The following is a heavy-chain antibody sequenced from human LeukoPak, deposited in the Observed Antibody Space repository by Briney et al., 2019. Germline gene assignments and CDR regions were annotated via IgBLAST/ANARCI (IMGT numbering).Heavy chain of an antibody. J-gene: IGHJ4*02. CDR2: INPRGGST. D-gene: IGHD5-24*01. V-gene: IGHV1-46*01. CDR1: GYIFTSYY. CDR3: ARDGVDGYNYVDY. Sequence: GASVKVSCKASGYIFTSYYMHWVRQAPGQGLEWMGIINPRGGSTIYAQNFQGRVTMTRDTSTSTAYMELSSLRSEDTAVYYCARDGVDGYNYVDYWGQGTLVTVSS.